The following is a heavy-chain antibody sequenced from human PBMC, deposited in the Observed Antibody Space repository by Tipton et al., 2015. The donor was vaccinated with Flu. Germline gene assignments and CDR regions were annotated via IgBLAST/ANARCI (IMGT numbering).Heavy chain of an antibody. CDR1: GDSISSNSYY. J-gene: IGHJ6*02. CDR3: ARDAQGNYPAFYYGINV. CDR2: IYYSGST. D-gene: IGHD4-11*01. V-gene: IGHV4-39*07. Sequence: LRLSCTVFGDSISSNSYYWGWVRQPPGKGLQWIGSIYYSGSTYYNPSLKSRVSISVDTSKNQFFLQLSSVTAADTAVYYWARDAQGNYPAFYYGINVWGPGTTVIVSS.